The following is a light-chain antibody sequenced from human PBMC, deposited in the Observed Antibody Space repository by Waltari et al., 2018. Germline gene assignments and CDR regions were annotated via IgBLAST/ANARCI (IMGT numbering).Light chain of an antibody. J-gene: IGKJ4*01. V-gene: IGKV3-20*01. CDR3: QQCAHSPLT. CDR2: DAT. Sequence: EIVLTQSPDTLSLSLGERATLSCRASQSVTKNYLAWYQQKPGQPPRLLTDDATDRATGIPDRFSGRGSGTDFTLTISRLEAEDFALYYCQQCAHSPLTFGGGTRVEIK. CDR1: QSVTKNY.